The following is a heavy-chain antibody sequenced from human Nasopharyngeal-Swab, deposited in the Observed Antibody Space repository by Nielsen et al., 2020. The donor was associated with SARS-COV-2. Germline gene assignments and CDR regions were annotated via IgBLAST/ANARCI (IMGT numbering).Heavy chain of an antibody. CDR2: IYYSCSA. CDR3: ARERGRGGIWNYYYYYMDV. D-gene: IGHD3-10*01. V-gene: IGHV4-39*07. Sequence: SETLSLTCTVSGGSISSSSYYWGWIRQPPANGLELFVRIYYSCSAYYNPSLKSRVTISVDTSKNQFSLKLSSVTAADTAVYYCARERGRGGIWNYYYYYMDVWGKGTTVTVSS. J-gene: IGHJ6*03. CDR1: GGSISSSSYY.